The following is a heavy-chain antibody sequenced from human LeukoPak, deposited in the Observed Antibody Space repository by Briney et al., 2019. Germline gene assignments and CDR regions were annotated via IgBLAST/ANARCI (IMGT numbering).Heavy chain of an antibody. CDR2: IKHDGSEK. Sequence: PGGSLRLSCAASGFVFSRYWMHWVRQATGKGLEWVANIKHDGSEKYFVVSVRGRFTISRDNAKNSLYLQMNSLTAEDTAVYFCARSRRDGYLDLWGRGTLVTVSS. D-gene: IGHD5-24*01. CDR1: GFVFSRYW. J-gene: IGHJ2*01. CDR3: ARSRRDGYLDL. V-gene: IGHV3-7*05.